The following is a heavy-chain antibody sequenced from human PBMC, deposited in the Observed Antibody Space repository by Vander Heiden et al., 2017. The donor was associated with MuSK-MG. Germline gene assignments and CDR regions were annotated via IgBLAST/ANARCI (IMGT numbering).Heavy chain of an antibody. Sequence: QVQLVQSGAEVKKPGASVKVSCKASGYTFTGYYMHWVRQAPGQGLEWMGWINPNSGGTNYAQKFQGRVTMTRDTSISTAYMELSRLRSDDTAVYYCARVRNGPFSVVVPAAVPDYWGQGTLVTVSS. J-gene: IGHJ4*02. CDR3: ARVRNGPFSVVVPAAVPDY. CDR1: GYTFTGYY. V-gene: IGHV1-2*02. CDR2: INPNSGGT. D-gene: IGHD2-2*02.